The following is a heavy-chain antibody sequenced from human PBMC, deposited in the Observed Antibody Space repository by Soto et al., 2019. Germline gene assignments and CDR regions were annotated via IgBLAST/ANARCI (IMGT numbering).Heavy chain of an antibody. CDR2: ISYDGSNK. V-gene: IGHV3-30-3*01. CDR3: ASGECSSTSCAYYYYGMDV. J-gene: IGHJ6*02. Sequence: QVQLVESGGGVVQPGRSLRLSCAASGFTFSSYAMHWVRQAPGKGLEWVAVISYDGSNKYYADSVKGRFTISRDNSKNTLYLQMNSLRDEDTAVYYCASGECSSTSCAYYYYGMDVWGQGTTVTVSS. D-gene: IGHD2-2*01. CDR1: GFTFSSYA.